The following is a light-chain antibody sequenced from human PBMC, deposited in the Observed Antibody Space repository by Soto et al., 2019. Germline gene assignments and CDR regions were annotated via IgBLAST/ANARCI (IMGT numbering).Light chain of an antibody. CDR2: GAS. J-gene: IGKJ1*01. CDR3: QHYGNTPWT. V-gene: IGKV3-20*01. Sequence: ETVLTQSPGTLSLSPGERVTLSCRASQSVCSRCLAWYQQKPGQAPRLLIYGASSRATGIPDRFSGSGSGTDFTLTISRLEPEDFAVYYCQHYGNTPWTFGEGTKVEIK. CDR1: QSVCSRC.